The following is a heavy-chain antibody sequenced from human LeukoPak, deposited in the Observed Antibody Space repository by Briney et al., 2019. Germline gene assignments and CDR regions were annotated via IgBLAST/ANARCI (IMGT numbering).Heavy chain of an antibody. CDR3: ARAFGAYCTNGVCYHFDY. CDR1: GGSCSGYY. J-gene: IGHJ4*02. D-gene: IGHD2-8*01. V-gene: IGHV4-34*01. Sequence: SETLSLTCAVYGGSCSGYYWSWIRQPPGKGLEWIGEINHSGSTNYNPSLKSRVTISVDTSKNQFSLKLSSVTAADTAVYYCARAFGAYCTNGVCYHFDYWGQGTLVTVSS. CDR2: INHSGST.